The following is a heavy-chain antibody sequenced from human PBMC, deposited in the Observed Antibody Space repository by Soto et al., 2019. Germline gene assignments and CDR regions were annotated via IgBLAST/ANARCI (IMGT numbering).Heavy chain of an antibody. D-gene: IGHD3-10*01. CDR2: INPSGGST. V-gene: IGHV1-46*01. CDR3: ARETAHYGSGYYYYYGMDV. J-gene: IGHJ6*02. Sequence: ASGKVSCKASGYTFTSYYMHWVRQAPGQGLEWMGIINPSGGSTSYAQKFQGRVTMTRDTSTSTVYMELSSLRSEDTAVYYCARETAHYGSGYYYYYGMDVWGQGTTVTSP. CDR1: GYTFTSYY.